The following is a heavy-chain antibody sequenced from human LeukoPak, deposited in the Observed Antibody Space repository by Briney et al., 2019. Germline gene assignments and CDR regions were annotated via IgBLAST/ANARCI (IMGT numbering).Heavy chain of an antibody. D-gene: IGHD2-15*01. CDR1: GFTVSNNY. J-gene: IGHJ3*02. CDR3: ARHCSGGSCSSWGDAFDI. CDR2: IYSGGGT. Sequence: GGSLRLSCAASGFTVSNNYMSWVRRAAGEGLEWASLIYSGGGTYYADSVKGRFTISRDNSKNTLYLQMNSLRAEDTAVYYCARHCSGGSCSSWGDAFDIWGQGTMVTVSS. V-gene: IGHV3-53*01.